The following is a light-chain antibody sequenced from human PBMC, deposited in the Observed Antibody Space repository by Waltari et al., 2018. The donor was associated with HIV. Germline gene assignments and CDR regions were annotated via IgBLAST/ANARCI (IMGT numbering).Light chain of an antibody. CDR1: QSIGSD. J-gene: IGKJ1*01. CDR2: GAS. V-gene: IGKV3-15*01. Sequence: EIVMTQSPATLSVSPGERATLSCRASQSIGSDLAWYQQKPGQAPRLLIYGASTRATGVPARFSGSGSGTEFTLTIGSLQSEDVAVYYCQQYNTWPPPFGQGTKVEIK. CDR3: QQYNTWPPP.